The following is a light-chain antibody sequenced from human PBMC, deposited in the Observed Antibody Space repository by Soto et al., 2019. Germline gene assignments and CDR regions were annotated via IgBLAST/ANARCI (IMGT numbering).Light chain of an antibody. Sequence: DIQMTQSPSTLSASVGDRVTITCRASQSISSWLAWYQQKPGKAPKLLIYKASSLDSGVPSRFSGSGSGTEFTLTISRLQADDFATYYWQQYNNFGYNFGQGTKLEIK. CDR1: QSISSW. CDR3: QQYNNFGYN. V-gene: IGKV1-5*03. CDR2: KAS. J-gene: IGKJ2*01.